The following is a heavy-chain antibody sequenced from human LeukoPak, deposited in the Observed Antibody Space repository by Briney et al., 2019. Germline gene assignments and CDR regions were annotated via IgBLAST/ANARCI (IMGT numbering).Heavy chain of an antibody. CDR1: GFTFNSYA. Sequence: GGSLRLSCAASGFTFNSYAMSWVRQAPGKGLEWVSRISNSGGSTHYADSVKGRFTISRDNSKNTLYLQMNSLRAEDTAVYYCARGNWSSGYRSLNFDYWGQGTLATVSS. V-gene: IGHV3-23*01. D-gene: IGHD3-22*01. CDR2: ISNSGGST. CDR3: ARGNWSSGYRSLNFDY. J-gene: IGHJ4*02.